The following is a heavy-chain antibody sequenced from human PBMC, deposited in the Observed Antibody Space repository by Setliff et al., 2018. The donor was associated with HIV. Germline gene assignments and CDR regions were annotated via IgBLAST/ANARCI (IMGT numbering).Heavy chain of an antibody. CDR3: AKAQYYDILTGFGPFDY. CDR1: GFTFDDYA. V-gene: IGHV3-9*01. D-gene: IGHD3-9*01. CDR2: ISWNSGSI. J-gene: IGHJ4*02. Sequence: GGSLRLSCAASGFTFDDYAMHWVRQAPGKGLEWVSGISWNSGSIGYADSVKGRFTISRDNAKNSLYLQMNSLRAKDTALYYCAKAQYYDILTGFGPFDYWGQGTLVTVSS.